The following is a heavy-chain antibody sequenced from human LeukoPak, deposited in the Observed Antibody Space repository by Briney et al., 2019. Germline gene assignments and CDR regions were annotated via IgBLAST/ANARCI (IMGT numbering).Heavy chain of an antibody. CDR3: ARDFPGHVNPGIAAAGMLDAFDI. CDR2: IDWDGGTI. V-gene: IGHV3-43*01. Sequence: GGSLRLSCAASGFTFDDYTMHWVRRTPGKGLEWVSLIDWDGGTIYYADSVKGRFTISRDNAKNSLYLQMNSLRAEDTAVYYCARDFPGHVNPGIAAAGMLDAFDIWGQGTMVTVSS. D-gene: IGHD6-13*01. CDR1: GFTFDDYT. J-gene: IGHJ3*02.